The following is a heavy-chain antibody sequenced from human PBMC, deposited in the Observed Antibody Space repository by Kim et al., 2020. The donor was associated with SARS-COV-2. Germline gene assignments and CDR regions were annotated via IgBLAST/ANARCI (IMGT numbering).Heavy chain of an antibody. J-gene: IGHJ4*02. CDR3: ARDPGGGDGYYFDY. CDR1: GGSISSSNW. V-gene: IGHV4-4*02. CDR2: IYHSGST. D-gene: IGHD3-16*01. Sequence: SETLSLTCAVSGGSISSSNWWSWVRQPPGKGLEWIGEIYHSGSTNYNPSLKSRVTISVDKSKNQFSLKLSSVTAADTAVYYCARDPGGGDGYYFDYWGQGTLVTVSS.